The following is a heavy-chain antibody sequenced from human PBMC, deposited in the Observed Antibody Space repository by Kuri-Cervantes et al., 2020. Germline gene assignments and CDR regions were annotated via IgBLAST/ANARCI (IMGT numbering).Heavy chain of an antibody. J-gene: IGHJ4*02. CDR2: ITSSGSTI. D-gene: IGHD5-12*01. V-gene: IGHV3-48*04. CDR1: GFTFNTYG. CDR3: ARATGYTFDY. Sequence: GESLKISCAASGFTFNTYGMHWVRQAPGRGLEWVSYITSSGSTIYYADSVKGRFTISRDNAKNSLYLQMNSLRAEDTAVYYCARATGYTFDYWGQGTLVTVSS.